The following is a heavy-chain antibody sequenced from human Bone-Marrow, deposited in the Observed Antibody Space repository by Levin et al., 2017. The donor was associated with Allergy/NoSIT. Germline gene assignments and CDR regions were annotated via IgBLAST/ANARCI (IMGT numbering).Heavy chain of an antibody. V-gene: IGHV3-30-3*01. CDR1: GFNFNTYV. D-gene: IGHD3-3*01. J-gene: IGHJ4*02. CDR2: ISSDGSNK. Sequence: SCVDSGFNFNTYVMHWVRQAPGKGLEWVADISSDGSNKYYADSVKGRFTISRDNSEKTLYLQMNSLRVEDTAVYYCARESPGVYDFRSNLYNGYFDDWGQGTLVTVSS. CDR3: ARESPGVYDFRSNLYNGYFDD.